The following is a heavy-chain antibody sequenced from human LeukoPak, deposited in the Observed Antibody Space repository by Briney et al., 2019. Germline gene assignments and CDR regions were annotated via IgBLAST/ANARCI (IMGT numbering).Heavy chain of an antibody. CDR1: GYTFTRYD. J-gene: IGHJ6*02. CDR3: ARGFYYYGLDV. CDR2: MNPNNGNT. V-gene: IGHV1-8*01. Sequence: ASVKVSCKASGYTFTRYDINWVRQAPGQGLEWLRWMNPNNGNTGYAQKFQGRVTMTRSTSIDTAYMELNTLTSDDTAAYYCARGFYYYGLDVWGQGTTVTVSS.